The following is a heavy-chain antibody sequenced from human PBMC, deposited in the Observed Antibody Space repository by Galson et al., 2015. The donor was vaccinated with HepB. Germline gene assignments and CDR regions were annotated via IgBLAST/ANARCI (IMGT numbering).Heavy chain of an antibody. CDR3: AKDLMERWLQLRYYYYGMDV. D-gene: IGHD5-24*01. CDR1: GFTFSSYG. J-gene: IGHJ6*02. Sequence: SLRLSCAASGFTFSSYGMHWVRQAPGKGLEWVAVISYDGSNKYYADSVKGRFTISRDNSKNTLYLQMNSLRAEDTAVYYCAKDLMERWLQLRYYYYGMDVWGQGTTVTVSS. V-gene: IGHV3-30*18. CDR2: ISYDGSNK.